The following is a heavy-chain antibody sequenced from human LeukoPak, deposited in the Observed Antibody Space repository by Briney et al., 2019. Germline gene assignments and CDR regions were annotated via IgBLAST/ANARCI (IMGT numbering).Heavy chain of an antibody. Sequence: SETLSLTRAVYGGSFSGYYWSWIRQPPGKGLEWIGEINHSGSTNYNPSLKSRVTMSVDTSKNQFSLKLSSVTAADTAVYYCARGTYYYDSSRYYFDYWGQGTLVTVSS. J-gene: IGHJ4*02. CDR1: GGSFSGYY. CDR2: INHSGST. D-gene: IGHD3-22*01. V-gene: IGHV4-34*01. CDR3: ARGTYYYDSSRYYFDY.